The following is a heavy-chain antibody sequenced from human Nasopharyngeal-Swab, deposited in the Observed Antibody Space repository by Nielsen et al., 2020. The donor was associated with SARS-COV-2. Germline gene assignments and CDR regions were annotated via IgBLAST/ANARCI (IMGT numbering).Heavy chain of an antibody. Sequence: GESLKISCAASGFTFRSYSMNWGRQAPGKGLEWVSTISSSSSYIYYADSVKGRFTISRDNAKNSLYLQMNSLRAEDTAVYYCARETPLPRSWYLLGSYYYGMDVWGQGTTVTVSS. CDR2: ISSSSSYI. V-gene: IGHV3-21*01. J-gene: IGHJ6*02. CDR3: ARETPLPRSWYLLGSYYYGMDV. CDR1: GFTFRSYS. D-gene: IGHD6-13*01.